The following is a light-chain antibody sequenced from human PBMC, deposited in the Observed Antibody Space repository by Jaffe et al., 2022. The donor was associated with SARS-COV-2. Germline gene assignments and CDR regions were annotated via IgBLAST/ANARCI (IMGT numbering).Light chain of an antibody. Sequence: QSALTQPASVSGSPGQSITISCTGTSSDINYYNYVSWYQQHPGKAPKLMISEVSNRPSGVPDRFSGSKSGNTASLTISGLQAEDEADYYCSSYSTSGTRVFGGGTKLTIL. V-gene: IGLV2-14*01. CDR2: EVS. CDR3: SSYSTSGTRV. CDR1: SSDINYYNY. J-gene: IGLJ3*02.